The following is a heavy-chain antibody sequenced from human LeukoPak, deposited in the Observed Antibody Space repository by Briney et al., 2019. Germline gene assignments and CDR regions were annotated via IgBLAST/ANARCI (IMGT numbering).Heavy chain of an antibody. CDR1: GFTFTSYA. V-gene: IGHV3-23*01. D-gene: IGHD6-13*01. J-gene: IGHJ4*02. CDR3: AKSRGYSNTSPFDY. CDR2: ISGSGGNT. Sequence: GGSLRLSCAAFGFTFTSYAMSWVRQAPGKGLEWVSGISGSGGNTYSADSVKGRFTISRDNSRNTLYLQMNSLTAEDTAVYYCAKSRGYSNTSPFDYWGQGTLVAVSS.